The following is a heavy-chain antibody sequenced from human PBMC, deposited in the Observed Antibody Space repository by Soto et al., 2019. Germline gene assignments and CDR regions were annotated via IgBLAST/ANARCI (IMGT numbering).Heavy chain of an antibody. CDR2: IIPIFGTA. D-gene: IGHD1-26*01. Sequence: SVKVSCKASGGTFSSYAISWVRQAPGQGLEWMGGIIPIFGTANYAQKFQGRVTITADESTSTAYMELSSLRSEDTAVYYCARSRIVGATTGYYYYYGMDVWGQGTTVTVSS. CDR3: ARSRIVGATTGYYYYYGMDV. V-gene: IGHV1-69*13. J-gene: IGHJ6*02. CDR1: GGTFSSYA.